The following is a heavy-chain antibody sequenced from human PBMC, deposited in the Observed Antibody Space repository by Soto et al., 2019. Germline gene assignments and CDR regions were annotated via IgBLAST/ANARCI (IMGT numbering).Heavy chain of an antibody. J-gene: IGHJ4*02. Sequence: SETLSLTCTVSGGSISSGDYYWSWIRQPPGKGLEWIGYIYYSGSTYYNPSLKSRVTISVDTSKNQFSLKLSSVTAADTAVYYCAGITRNDSSGYYYVDYWGQGTLVTVSS. V-gene: IGHV4-30-4*01. CDR3: AGITRNDSSGYYYVDY. D-gene: IGHD3-22*01. CDR2: IYYSGST. CDR1: GGSISSGDYY.